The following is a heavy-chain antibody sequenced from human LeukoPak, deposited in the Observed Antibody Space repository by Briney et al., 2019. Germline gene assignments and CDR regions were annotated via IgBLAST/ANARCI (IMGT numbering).Heavy chain of an antibody. Sequence: AGGSLRLSCAASGLTFSSYSMNWVRQAPGKGLEWVSSISSSSSYIYYADSVKGRFTISRDNAKKSLYLQVNSLRAEDTAVYYCARDCSGGSCYWNYFFDYWGQGTLVTVSS. CDR2: ISSSSSYI. CDR1: GLTFSSYS. J-gene: IGHJ4*02. CDR3: ARDCSGGSCYWNYFFDY. V-gene: IGHV3-21*01. D-gene: IGHD2-15*01.